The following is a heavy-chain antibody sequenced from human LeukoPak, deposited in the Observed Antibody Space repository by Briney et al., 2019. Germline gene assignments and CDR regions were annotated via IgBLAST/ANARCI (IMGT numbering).Heavy chain of an antibody. CDR3: AKDLTHIVVVPAAIQHIVVGDY. CDR2: IKQDGSEK. D-gene: IGHD2-2*01. Sequence: PGGSLRLSCAASGFTFSSYWMSWVRQAPGKGLEWVANIKQDGSEKYYADSVKGRFTISRDNSKNTLYLQMNSLRAEDTAVYYCAKDLTHIVVVPAAIQHIVVGDYWGQGTLVTVSS. CDR1: GFTFSSYW. J-gene: IGHJ4*02. V-gene: IGHV3-7*03.